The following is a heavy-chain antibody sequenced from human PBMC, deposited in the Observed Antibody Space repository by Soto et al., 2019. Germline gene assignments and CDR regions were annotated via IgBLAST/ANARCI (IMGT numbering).Heavy chain of an antibody. Sequence: QVQLVESGGGVVQPGRSLRLSCAASGFTFSSYGMHWVRRAPGKGLEWVALIWYDGSDKYYVDSVKGRFTISRDNSKNTLYLQMDSLRAEDTGVYYCAGGDGSTHERRFEYWGQGTLVTVSS. CDR1: GFTFSSYG. CDR2: IWYDGSDK. D-gene: IGHD5-12*01. CDR3: AGGDGSTHERRFEY. V-gene: IGHV3-33*01. J-gene: IGHJ4*02.